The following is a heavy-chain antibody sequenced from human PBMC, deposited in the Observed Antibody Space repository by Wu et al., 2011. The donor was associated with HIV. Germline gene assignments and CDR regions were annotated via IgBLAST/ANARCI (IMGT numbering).Heavy chain of an antibody. D-gene: IGHD3-3*01. J-gene: IGHJ4*02. Sequence: QVQLVQSGAEVKKPGASVKVSCKASGYTFTGYYMYWVRQAPGQGLEWMGWINPNNGGTNYAQKFQGRVTMTRDTSISTAYMELSRLRSDDTAVYYCARGGTIFGVVKPRKYFDYWGQGTLVTVSS. CDR1: GYTFTGYY. CDR2: INPNNGGT. V-gene: IGHV1-2*02. CDR3: ARGGTIFGVVKPRKYFDY.